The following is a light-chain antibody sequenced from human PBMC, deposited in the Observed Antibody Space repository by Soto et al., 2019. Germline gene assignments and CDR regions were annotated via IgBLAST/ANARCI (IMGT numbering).Light chain of an antibody. CDR3: HQYGSTPPT. J-gene: IGKJ1*01. V-gene: IGKV3-20*01. Sequence: EIVLTQSPGTLSLSPGERATLSCRASESVTNNLLAWYQRKPGQAPRLLIYGASYKATDIPSRFSGSGSGTDFTLTMARLEAEDFAVYICHQYGSTPPTFGLGTKVEI. CDR1: ESVTNNL. CDR2: GAS.